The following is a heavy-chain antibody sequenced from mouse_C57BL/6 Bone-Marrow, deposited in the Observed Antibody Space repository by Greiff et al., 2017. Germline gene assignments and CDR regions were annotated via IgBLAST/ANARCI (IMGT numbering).Heavy chain of an antibody. CDR3: AYGNYVDY. CDR1: GYTFTSYW. V-gene: IGHV1-59*01. CDR2: IDPSDSYT. D-gene: IGHD2-1*01. Sequence: QVQLQQPGAELVRPGTSVKLSCKASGYTFTSYWMHWVKQRPGQGLEWIGVIDPSDSYTNYNQKFKGKATLTVDTSSSTAYMQLSSLTSEDSAVYYCAYGNYVDYWGQGTTLTVSS. J-gene: IGHJ2*01.